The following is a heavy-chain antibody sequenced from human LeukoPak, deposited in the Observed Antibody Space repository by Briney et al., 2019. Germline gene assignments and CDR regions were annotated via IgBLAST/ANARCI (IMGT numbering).Heavy chain of an antibody. V-gene: IGHV3-30*04. J-gene: IGHJ4*02. CDR2: ISYDGSNK. D-gene: IGHD3-22*01. Sequence: GGSLRLSCAASGFTFSSYAMHWVRQAPGKGLEWVAVISYDGSNKYYADSVKGRFTISRDNSKNTLYLQMNSLRAEDTAVYYCARDHYDSSGMLDYWGQGTLVTVSS. CDR3: ARDHYDSSGMLDY. CDR1: GFTFSSYA.